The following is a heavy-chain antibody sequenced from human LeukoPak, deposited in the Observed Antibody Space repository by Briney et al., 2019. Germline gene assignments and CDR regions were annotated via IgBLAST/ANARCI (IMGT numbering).Heavy chain of an antibody. D-gene: IGHD3-16*01. Sequence: GGSLRLSCAASGFNFRSYSTNWVRQAPGKGLEWVSYISSLSGTIYYADSVKGRFIISRDNAKSSLFLQMNSLRAEDTSVYYCVRDQGGAVSYWGQGTLVTVSS. CDR3: VRDQGGAVSY. CDR1: GFNFRSYS. CDR2: ISSLSGTI. J-gene: IGHJ4*02. V-gene: IGHV3-48*01.